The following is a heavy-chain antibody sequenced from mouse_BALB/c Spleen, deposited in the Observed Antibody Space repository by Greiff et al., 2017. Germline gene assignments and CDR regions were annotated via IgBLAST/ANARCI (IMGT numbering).Heavy chain of an antibody. V-gene: IGHV5-9-4*01. CDR1: GFTFSSYA. Sequence: EVKLVESGGGLVKPGGSLKLSCAASGFTFSSYAMSWVRQSPEKRLEWVAEISSGGSYTYYPDTVTGRFTISRDNAKNTLYLEMSSLRSEDTAMYYCARGSSRAMDYWGQGTSVTVSS. J-gene: IGHJ4*01. CDR2: ISSGGSYT. D-gene: IGHD1-1*01. CDR3: ARGSSRAMDY.